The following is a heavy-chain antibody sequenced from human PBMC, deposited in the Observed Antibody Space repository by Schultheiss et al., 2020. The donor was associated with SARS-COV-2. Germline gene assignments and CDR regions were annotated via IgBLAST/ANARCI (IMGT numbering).Heavy chain of an antibody. CDR2: IYYSGST. J-gene: IGHJ4*02. CDR3: ARGGYYIDY. Sequence: GSLRLSCAASGFTFSSYAMSWVRQAPGKGLEWIGSIYYSGSTYYNPSLKSRVTISVDTSKNQFSLKLSSVTAADTAVYYCARGGYYIDYWGQGTLVTVSS. CDR1: GFTFSSYA. V-gene: IGHV4-39*07. D-gene: IGHD5-12*01.